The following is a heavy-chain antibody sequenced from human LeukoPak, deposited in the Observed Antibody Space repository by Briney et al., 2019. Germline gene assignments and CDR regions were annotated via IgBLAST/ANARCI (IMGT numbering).Heavy chain of an antibody. Sequence: AASVKVPCKASGYTFISYGISWVGQAPGQGLEGMGSIRAYNANTHYEQKFESRRTMTTDTSTSTVYMELRSLRSDDTAVYYCARDDCSGGSCYVSVWGQGTLVTVSS. CDR3: ARDDCSGGSCYVSV. CDR1: GYTFISYG. V-gene: IGHV1-18*01. CDR2: IRAYNANT. J-gene: IGHJ4*02. D-gene: IGHD2-15*01.